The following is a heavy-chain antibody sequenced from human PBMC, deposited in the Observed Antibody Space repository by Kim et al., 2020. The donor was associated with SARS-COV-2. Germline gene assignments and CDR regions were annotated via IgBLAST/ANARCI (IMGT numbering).Heavy chain of an antibody. J-gene: IGHJ5*01. CDR2: VNPGGRT. D-gene: IGHD5-12*01. CDR3: AKEVTGYSRSWFDS. V-gene: IGHV4-34*01. Sequence: SETLSLTCAVYGGSLSDYSWSWIRQPPGKGLEWIGEVNPGGRTNSNPSLKSRVTISLDTSKKQISLKLRSGTAADTAMYFCAKEVTGYSRSWFDSWGQGTLVTVSS. CDR1: GGSLSDYS.